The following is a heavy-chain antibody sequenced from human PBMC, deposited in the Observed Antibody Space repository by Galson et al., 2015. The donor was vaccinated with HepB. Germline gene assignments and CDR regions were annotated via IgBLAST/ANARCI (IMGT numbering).Heavy chain of an antibody. CDR3: ARGPVRGTAAAATPFEY. CDR1: GYTFTFYY. V-gene: IGHV1-46*01. D-gene: IGHD6-13*01. Sequence: SVKVSCKASGYTFTFYYIHWVRQAPGQGLEWMGIINPSGGSTNYAQKFQGRVTMTRDTSTSTVYMELSSLRSDDTAVYYCARGPVRGTAAAATPFEYWGQGTLVTVSS. CDR2: INPSGGST. J-gene: IGHJ4*02.